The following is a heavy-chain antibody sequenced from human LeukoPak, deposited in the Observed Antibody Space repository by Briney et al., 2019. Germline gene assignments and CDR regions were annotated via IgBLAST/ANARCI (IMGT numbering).Heavy chain of an antibody. J-gene: IGHJ4*02. V-gene: IGHV4-39*01. CDR2: IYQSGSGSS. Sequence: PSETLSLTCTVSGGSIISSNYYWGWIRQPPGKGLEWIGSIYQSGSGSSYYNPSLKSRVTIFGDTSKNQFFLRLSSVTAADTAVYYCASTLRFLPYRRFDYWGQGTLVTVPS. D-gene: IGHD3-3*01. CDR1: GGSIISSNYY. CDR3: ASTLRFLPYRRFDY.